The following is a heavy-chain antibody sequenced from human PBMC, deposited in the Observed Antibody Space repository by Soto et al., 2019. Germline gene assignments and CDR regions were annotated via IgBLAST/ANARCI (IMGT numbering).Heavy chain of an antibody. J-gene: IGHJ5*02. V-gene: IGHV3-74*03. D-gene: IGHD4-17*01. CDR1: GFDFSNYW. Sequence: GGSLRLSCGASGFDFSNYWMHWVRQAPGKGLVWVSRINGDGSDTKYADSAKGRFTISRDNARNTVYLQMNSLRADDTAVYYCARDQTTGDWFDAWGQGALVTVSS. CDR2: INGDGSDT. CDR3: ARDQTTGDWFDA.